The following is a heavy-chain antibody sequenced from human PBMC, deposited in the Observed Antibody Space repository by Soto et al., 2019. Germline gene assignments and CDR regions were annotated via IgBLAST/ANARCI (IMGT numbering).Heavy chain of an antibody. CDR2: IDYSGST. Sequence: PSETLSLTCAVSGGSISSDNWWSWVRQPPGKRLELIGFIDYSGSTNHNPSLKGRVTISVDTSKNQFSLNLNSVTASDTAVYFCVSQRTTVITQAYFDYWGPGALVTVSS. D-gene: IGHD4-4*01. CDR3: VSQRTTVITQAYFDY. J-gene: IGHJ4*02. CDR1: GGSISSDNW. V-gene: IGHV4-4*02.